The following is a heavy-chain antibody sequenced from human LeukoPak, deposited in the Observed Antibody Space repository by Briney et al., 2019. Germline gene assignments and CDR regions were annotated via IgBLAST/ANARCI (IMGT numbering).Heavy chain of an antibody. Sequence: ASVKVSCKASGYTFTSYAMNWVRQAPGQGLEWLGWISAYNGNTKYAQKFRGRVTMTTDTSTRTAYMELRSLTSDDTAVYYCARDLRGRFLEWLSSAGYWGQGTLVTVSS. J-gene: IGHJ4*02. D-gene: IGHD3-3*01. CDR1: GYTFTSYA. CDR3: ARDLRGRFLEWLSSAGY. V-gene: IGHV1-18*01. CDR2: ISAYNGNT.